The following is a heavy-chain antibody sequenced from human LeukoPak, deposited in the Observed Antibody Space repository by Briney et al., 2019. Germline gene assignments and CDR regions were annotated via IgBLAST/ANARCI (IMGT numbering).Heavy chain of an antibody. Sequence: GGSLRLSCIVSGIPFSDALMSWVRQAPGQGLEWVGRMRSKRGGGTTDYAAPVKGRFTISRDDSRNTLYLQMDSLQIEDTAVYYCTWMTTFFTVDFWGQGTRVTVSS. CDR2: MRSKRGGGTT. CDR1: GIPFSDAL. CDR3: TWMTTFFTVDF. D-gene: IGHD3-16*01. V-gene: IGHV3-15*01. J-gene: IGHJ4*02.